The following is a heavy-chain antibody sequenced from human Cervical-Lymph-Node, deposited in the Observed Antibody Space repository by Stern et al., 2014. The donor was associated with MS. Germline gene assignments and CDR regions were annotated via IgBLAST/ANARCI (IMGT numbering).Heavy chain of an antibody. Sequence: EVQLVESGGGLVQPGESPRLSCAASGFTFSNYAMNWVRQAPGKGLEWVSAVTYSGANTYYADSVKGRFTISRDKSKDTVFLQMNSLRAEDTGTYYCARGLGYCGGGSCYSTIDNWGQGTLVTVSS. V-gene: IGHV3-23*04. D-gene: IGHD2-15*01. CDR2: VTYSGANT. J-gene: IGHJ4*02. CDR3: ARGLGYCGGGSCYSTIDN. CDR1: GFTFSNYA.